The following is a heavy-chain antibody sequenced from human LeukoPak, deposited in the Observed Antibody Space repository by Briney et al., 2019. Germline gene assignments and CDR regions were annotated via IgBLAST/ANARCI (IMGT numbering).Heavy chain of an antibody. J-gene: IGHJ4*02. V-gene: IGHV3-30-3*01. CDR1: GFTFSSYA. D-gene: IGHD2-15*01. CDR3: ARSVESYCSGGSCYSGFLAY. CDR2: ISYDGSNK. Sequence: PGGSLRLSCAASGFTFSSYAMSWVRQAPGKGLEWVAVISYDGSNKYYADSVKGRFTISRDNSKNTLYLQMNSLRAEDTAVYYCARSVESYCSGGSCYSGFLAYWGQGTLVTVSS.